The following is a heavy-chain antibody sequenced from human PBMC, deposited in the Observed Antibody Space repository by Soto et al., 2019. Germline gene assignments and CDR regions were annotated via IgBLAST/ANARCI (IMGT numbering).Heavy chain of an antibody. V-gene: IGHV1-8*01. CDR3: ARERTYFGDY. Sequence: QVQLVQSGAEVKKPGASVKVSCKASGYTFTSYDINWVRQATGQGLEWMGWMNPNSGNTGYAQKCQGRVPMTRNTTRSTAYMELSSLRPEDTAVYYCARERTYFGDYWGQGTLVTVSS. CDR1: GYTFTSYD. J-gene: IGHJ4*02. CDR2: MNPNSGNT. D-gene: IGHD3-9*01.